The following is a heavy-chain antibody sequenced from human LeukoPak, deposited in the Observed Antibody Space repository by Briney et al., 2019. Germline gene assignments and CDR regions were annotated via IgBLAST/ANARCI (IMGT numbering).Heavy chain of an antibody. J-gene: IGHJ4*02. D-gene: IGHD3-16*01. CDR1: GFTFSSYW. Sequence: GSLRLSCAVSGFTFSSYWMHWIRHAPGKGLVWVARINSDGSTTNYADSVKGRFTISRDNARNTLYLQMNSLRAEDTAVYYCTRLTPPFDYWGQGTLVTVSS. V-gene: IGHV3-74*01. CDR2: INSDGSTT. CDR3: TRLTPPFDY.